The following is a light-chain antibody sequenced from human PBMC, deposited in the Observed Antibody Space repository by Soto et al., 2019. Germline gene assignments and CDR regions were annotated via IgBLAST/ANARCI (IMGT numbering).Light chain of an antibody. CDR3: TSWTTSTTMI. CDR1: RSDIGAYNF. Sequence: QSVLTQPASVSGSPGQSITITCTGTRSDIGAYNFVSWYQQHPGEVPKLMLYDVSIRPSGVSNRFSGSKSGNTASLTISGLQAEDEADYYFTSWTTSTTMIFGGGTQLTVL. J-gene: IGLJ2*01. V-gene: IGLV2-14*03. CDR2: DVS.